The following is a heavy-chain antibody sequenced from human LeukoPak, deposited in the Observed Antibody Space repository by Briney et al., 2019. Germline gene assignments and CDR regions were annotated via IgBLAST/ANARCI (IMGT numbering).Heavy chain of an antibody. V-gene: IGHV4-39*07. CDR3: ARFKQLGRSFDS. CDR2: IYYSGTT. Sequence: SETLSLTCTVSGGSIGKTSYYWGWIRQPPGKGLEWIGNIYYSGTTYYNPSLKSRVTISVDTSKNQFSLTLNSVNAADTAVYFCARFKQLGRSFDSWGLGSLVTVSS. D-gene: IGHD1-1*01. CDR1: GGSIGKTSYY. J-gene: IGHJ4*02.